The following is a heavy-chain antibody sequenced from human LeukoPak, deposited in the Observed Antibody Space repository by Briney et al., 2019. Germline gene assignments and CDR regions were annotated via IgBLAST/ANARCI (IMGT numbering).Heavy chain of an antibody. CDR3: AREQQWLVLGWYFDL. J-gene: IGHJ2*01. CDR1: GGSISSGDYI. Sequence: SETLSLTCTVSGGSISSGDYIWSWIRQPPGKGLEWIGYIYYSGSTSYNPSLKSRVTISVDTSKNQFSLKLSSVTAADTAVYYCAREQQWLVLGWYFDLWGRGTLVTVSS. CDR2: IYYSGST. D-gene: IGHD6-19*01. V-gene: IGHV4-30-4*01.